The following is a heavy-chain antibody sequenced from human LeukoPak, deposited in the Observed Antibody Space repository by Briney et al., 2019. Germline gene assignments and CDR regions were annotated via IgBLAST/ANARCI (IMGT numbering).Heavy chain of an antibody. CDR1: GYRFTNYW. D-gene: IGHD5-24*01. CDR2: IYPGDSDL. CDR3: AKRGATLGEFDP. V-gene: IGHV5-51*01. J-gene: IGHJ5*02. Sequence: GESLKISCKGSGYRFTNYWIAWVRQIPGKGLEWMGIIYPGDSDLRYSPSFQGHVTISADKSSSTAYLQWSSLKASDTAMYYCAKRGATLGEFDPWGQGTLVTVSS.